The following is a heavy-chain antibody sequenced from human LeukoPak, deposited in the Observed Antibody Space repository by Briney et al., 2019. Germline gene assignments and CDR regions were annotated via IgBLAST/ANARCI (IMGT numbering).Heavy chain of an antibody. Sequence: SQTLSLTCAVSGGSISSDGYSWSWIRQPPGKGQEWIGYIYPSGSTYYNPSLKSRVTTSVDRSKNQFSLKLNSVTAADTAVYYCARASVVAGSGLDYWGQGTLVTVSS. CDR3: ARASVVAGSGLDY. V-gene: IGHV4-30-2*01. CDR1: GGSISSDGYS. CDR2: IYPSGST. D-gene: IGHD6-19*01. J-gene: IGHJ4*02.